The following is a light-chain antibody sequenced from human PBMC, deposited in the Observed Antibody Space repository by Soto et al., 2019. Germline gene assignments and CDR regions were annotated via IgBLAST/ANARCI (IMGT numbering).Light chain of an antibody. CDR2: DAS. J-gene: IGKJ4*01. Sequence: EILMTQSPSTLSVSAGERATLSCRASQSVSSYLAWYQQKPGQAPRLLIYDASNRATGIPARLSGSGSGTDFTLTISSLEPEDFAVYYCQQRSNWPTFGGGTKVDIK. CDR3: QQRSNWPT. CDR1: QSVSSY. V-gene: IGKV3-11*01.